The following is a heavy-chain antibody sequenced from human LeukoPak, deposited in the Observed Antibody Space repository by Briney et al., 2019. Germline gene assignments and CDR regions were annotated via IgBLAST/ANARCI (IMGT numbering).Heavy chain of an antibody. CDR2: INPNSGGT. CDR1: GYTFTGYY. D-gene: IGHD3-9*01. V-gene: IGHV1-2*02. CDR3: ARVKITILGYYYGMDV. J-gene: IGHJ6*02. Sequence: ASVKVSCKASGYTFTGYYMHWVRQAPGQVLEWMGWINPNSGGTNYAQKFQGRVTMTRDTSISTAYMELSRLRSDDTAVYYCARVKITILGYYYGMDVWGQGTTVTVSS.